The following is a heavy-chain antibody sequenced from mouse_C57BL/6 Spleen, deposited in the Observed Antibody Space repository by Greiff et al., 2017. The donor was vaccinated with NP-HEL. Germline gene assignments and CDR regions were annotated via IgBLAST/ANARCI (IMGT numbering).Heavy chain of an antibody. V-gene: IGHV1-55*01. J-gene: IGHJ4*01. Sequence: VQLQQSGAELVKPGASVKMSCKASGYTFTSYWITWVKQRPGQGLEWIGDIYPGSGSTNYNEKFKSKATLTVDTSSSTAYMQLSSLTSEDSAVYYCARVTYSNSYAMDYWGQGTSVTVSS. CDR1: GYTFTSYW. D-gene: IGHD2-5*01. CDR3: ARVTYSNSYAMDY. CDR2: IYPGSGST.